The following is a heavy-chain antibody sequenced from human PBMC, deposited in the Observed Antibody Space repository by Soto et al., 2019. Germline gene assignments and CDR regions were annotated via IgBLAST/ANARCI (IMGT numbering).Heavy chain of an antibody. Sequence: PGGSLRLSCVASGFTFSSRWMNWVRHVPGKGLEWVANIKQDGSEIHYVDSVKGRFTISRDNAKNSLYLQMNSLRVEDTALYHCVRSSGWTGDFWGQGILVTVSS. D-gene: IGHD3-10*01. CDR2: IKQDGSEI. CDR3: VRSSGWTGDF. CDR1: GFTFSSRW. V-gene: IGHV3-7*04. J-gene: IGHJ4*02.